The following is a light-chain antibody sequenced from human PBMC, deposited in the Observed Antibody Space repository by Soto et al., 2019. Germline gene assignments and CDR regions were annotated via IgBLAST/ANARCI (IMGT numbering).Light chain of an antibody. CDR1: QSVSSN. CDR2: GAS. CDR3: QHYNNWPRT. V-gene: IGKV3-15*01. J-gene: IGKJ1*01. Sequence: EIVMTQSPSTLSVSPWERVTLFSRASQSVSSNLAWYQQKPGQAPRLLIYGASTRATGIPARFSGSGSETEFTLTISSLQSEDFAVYYCQHYNNWPRTFGQGTKVDI.